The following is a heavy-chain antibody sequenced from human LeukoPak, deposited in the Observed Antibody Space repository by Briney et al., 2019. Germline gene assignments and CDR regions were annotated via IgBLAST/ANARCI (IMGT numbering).Heavy chain of an antibody. J-gene: IGHJ6*03. CDR2: ISGSGGDT. Sequence: GGSLRLSCAASGFTFRSYAMTWVRQAPQKGPEWVSVISGSGGDTYFTDSVKGRFTISRDNSKNTLYLQMNSLRAEDTAVYYCAKNLYAGNYYYYMDVWGKGTTVTVSS. CDR3: AKNLYAGNYYYYMDV. D-gene: IGHD3-16*01. V-gene: IGHV3-23*01. CDR1: GFTFRSYA.